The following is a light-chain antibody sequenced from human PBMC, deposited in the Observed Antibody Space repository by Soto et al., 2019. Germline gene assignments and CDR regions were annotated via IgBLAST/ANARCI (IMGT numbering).Light chain of an antibody. V-gene: IGKV3-11*01. CDR2: DAS. CDR3: QHRSNVPAYT. CDR1: QSVSSH. Sequence: EVVLTQSPATLSLSPGERATLSCRASQSVSSHLAWYQQQPGQAPRLLIYDASNRATGIPRRFSGSGSGTAFTITISSLETEDLAVYYCQHRSNVPAYTFGHGTSLDIK. J-gene: IGKJ2*01.